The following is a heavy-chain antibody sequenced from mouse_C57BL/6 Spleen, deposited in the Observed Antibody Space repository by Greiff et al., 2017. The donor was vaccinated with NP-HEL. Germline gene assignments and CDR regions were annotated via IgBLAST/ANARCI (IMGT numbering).Heavy chain of an antibody. V-gene: IGHV1-15*01. J-gene: IGHJ4*01. CDR3: SYHGAMDY. Sequence: VQLQQSGAELVRPGASVTLSCKASGYTFTDYEMHWVKQTPVHGLEWIGAIDPETGGTAYNQKFKGKAILTADKSSSTAYMELRSLTSEDSAVYYWSYHGAMDYWGQGTSVTVSS. D-gene: IGHD1-1*02. CDR1: GYTFTDYE. CDR2: IDPETGGT.